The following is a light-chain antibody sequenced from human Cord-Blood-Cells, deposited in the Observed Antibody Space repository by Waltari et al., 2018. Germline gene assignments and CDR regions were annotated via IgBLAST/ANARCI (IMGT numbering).Light chain of an antibody. CDR2: GTS. CDR3: QSYDSGLSVV. J-gene: IGLJ2*01. Sequence: QSVLTQPPSVSGAPGQRVTISCTGSSSNIGAGYDVHWYQQLPGTAPKLLIYGTSNRPSGVPDRFSGSKSGTSASLAITGLQAGDEADYYCQSYDSGLSVVFGGGTKLTVL. CDR1: SSNIGAGYD. V-gene: IGLV1-40*01.